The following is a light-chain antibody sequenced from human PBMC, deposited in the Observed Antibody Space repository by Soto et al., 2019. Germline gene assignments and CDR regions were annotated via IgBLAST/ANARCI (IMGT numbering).Light chain of an antibody. CDR2: EVT. CDR1: NSDVGAYNS. CDR3: NSYEGSNNLV. V-gene: IGLV2-8*01. J-gene: IGLJ2*01. Sequence: QSALTQPPSASGSPGQSVTISCTGTNSDVGAYNSVSWYQQHPGRAPKLLIYEVTKRPSGVPDRFSGSKSGNTASLTVSGLQAEEEADYFCNSYEGSNNLVFGGGTKVTVL.